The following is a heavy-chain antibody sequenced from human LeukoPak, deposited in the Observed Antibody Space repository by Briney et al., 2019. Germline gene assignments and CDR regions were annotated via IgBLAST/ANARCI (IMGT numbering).Heavy chain of an antibody. Sequence: GGSLRLSCAASGFTFSTFAMSWVRQAPGKGLEWVSGISSGGDNTYYADSVKGRFTISRDNSKNTLYLQMNSLRAEDTAVYYCARKRITMIVVVMRPSYYFDYWGQGTLVTVSS. J-gene: IGHJ4*02. CDR2: ISSGGDNT. D-gene: IGHD3-22*01. V-gene: IGHV3-23*01. CDR3: ARKRITMIVVVMRPSYYFDY. CDR1: GFTFSTFA.